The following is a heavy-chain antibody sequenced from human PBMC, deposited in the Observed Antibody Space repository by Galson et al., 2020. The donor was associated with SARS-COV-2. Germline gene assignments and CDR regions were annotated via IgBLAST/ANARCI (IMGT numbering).Heavy chain of an antibody. V-gene: IGHV4-34*01. Sequence: SETLSLTCAVYGGSFSGYYWSWIRQPPGKGLEWIGEINHSGSTNYNPSLKSRVTISVDTSKNQFSLKLSSVTAADTAVYYCARAVAGTFDYWGQGTLVTVSS. D-gene: IGHD6-19*01. J-gene: IGHJ4*02. CDR3: ARAVAGTFDY. CDR1: GGSFSGYY. CDR2: INHSGST.